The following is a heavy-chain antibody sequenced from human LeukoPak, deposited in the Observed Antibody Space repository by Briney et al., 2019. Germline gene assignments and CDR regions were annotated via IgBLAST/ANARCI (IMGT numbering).Heavy chain of an antibody. Sequence: ASVKVSCKASGNTFTSYYMHWVRQAPGQGLEWMARIIPKFDLTKIAQKFEGRVTITADTSTSTVYLELSNVRSDDTAIYYCTRDQNVRGVAAGMEGWFDPWGQGTLVTVSS. D-gene: IGHD1-1*01. CDR1: GNTFTSYY. CDR2: IIPKFDLT. V-gene: IGHV1-46*01. J-gene: IGHJ5*02. CDR3: TRDQNVRGVAAGMEGWFDP.